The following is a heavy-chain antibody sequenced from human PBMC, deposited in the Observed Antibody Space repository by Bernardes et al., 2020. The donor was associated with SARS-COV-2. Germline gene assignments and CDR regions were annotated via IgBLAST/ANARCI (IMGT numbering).Heavy chain of an antibody. CDR2: MNPKSGNT. V-gene: IGHV1-8*01. CDR3: ARGMLWGGSAGFDV. J-gene: IGHJ3*01. D-gene: IGHD2-2*01. CDR1: GYTFTSYD. Sequence: ASVKASCKASGYTFTSYDINWVRQATGQGLEWMGWMNPKSGNTGFAQKFQGRVTMTWSTSISTAYMELSSLRSEDTAVYYCARGMLWGGSAGFDVWGQGTMVTVSS.